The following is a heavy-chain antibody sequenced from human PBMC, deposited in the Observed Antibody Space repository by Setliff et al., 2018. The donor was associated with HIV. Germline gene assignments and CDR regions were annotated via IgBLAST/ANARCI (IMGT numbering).Heavy chain of an antibody. J-gene: IGHJ1*01. V-gene: IGHV4-31*03. CDR3: ARGGRKDLTDN. CDR2: IYYNGNT. CDR1: GYSISSGGYF. Sequence: PSETLSLTCTVSGYSISSGGYFWSWIRQHPGKGLEWIGYIYYNGNTYYNPSLKSRAAISLDTSENHFSLKLTSVTAADTAIYFCARGGRKDLTDNWGQGTLVTVSS. D-gene: IGHD2-21*02.